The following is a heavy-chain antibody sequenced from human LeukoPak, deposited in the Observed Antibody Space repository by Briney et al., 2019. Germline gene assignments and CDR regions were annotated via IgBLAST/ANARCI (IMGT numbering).Heavy chain of an antibody. Sequence: GGSLRLSCAASGFTLSSYAMHWVRQAPGKGLEWVAVISYDGSNKYYAASVKGRVTISRDNSKNTLYLQMNSLRAEDTAVYYCARGQFYWLYIFDYWGQGTLVTVSS. CDR2: ISYDGSNK. J-gene: IGHJ4*02. CDR3: ARGQFYWLYIFDY. V-gene: IGHV3-30-3*01. CDR1: GFTLSSYA. D-gene: IGHD3-9*01.